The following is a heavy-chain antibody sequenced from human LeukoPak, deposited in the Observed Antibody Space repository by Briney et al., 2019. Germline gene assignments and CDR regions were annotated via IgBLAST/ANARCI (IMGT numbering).Heavy chain of an antibody. CDR2: IRYDGSNK. CDR3: AKRAVEGGSYLYYFDY. D-gene: IGHD1-26*01. Sequence: GGSLRLSCAASGFTFRTYGMHWVRQAPGKGLEWVAFIRYDGSNKYYADSVKGRFTISRDNSKNTLYLQMNSLRAEDTAVYYCAKRAVEGGSYLYYFDYWGQGTLVTVSS. J-gene: IGHJ4*02. V-gene: IGHV3-30*02. CDR1: GFTFRTYG.